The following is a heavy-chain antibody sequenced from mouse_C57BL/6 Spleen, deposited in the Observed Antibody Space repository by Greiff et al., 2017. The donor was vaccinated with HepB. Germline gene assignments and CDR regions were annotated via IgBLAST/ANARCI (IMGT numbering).Heavy chain of an antibody. CDR2: INPSNGGT. D-gene: IGHD1-1*01. V-gene: IGHV1-53*01. CDR1: GYTFTSYW. CDR3: ARAFTTVVAGDY. Sequence: VQLQQPGTELVKPGASVKLSCKASGYTFTSYWMHWVKQRPGQGLEGIGDINPSNGGTNYNEKFKSKATMTVDKSSSTAYMQLSSLTSEDSAVDYCARAFTTVVAGDYWGQGTTLTVSS. J-gene: IGHJ2*01.